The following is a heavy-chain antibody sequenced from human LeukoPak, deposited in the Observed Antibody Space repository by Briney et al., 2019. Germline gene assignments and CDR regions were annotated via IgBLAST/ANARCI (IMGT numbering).Heavy chain of an antibody. D-gene: IGHD2-2*01. CDR2: IYTSGST. CDR3: ARQKCTSTSCLTKNAFDI. CDR1: GAISSYY. Sequence: SETLSLTCTVSGAISSYYWSWIRQPPGKGLEWIGYIYTSGSTNYNPSLKSRVTISVDTSKNQFSLDLSSVTAADTAVYYCARQKCTSTSCLTKNAFDIWGQGTMVTVSS. J-gene: IGHJ3*02. V-gene: IGHV4-4*09.